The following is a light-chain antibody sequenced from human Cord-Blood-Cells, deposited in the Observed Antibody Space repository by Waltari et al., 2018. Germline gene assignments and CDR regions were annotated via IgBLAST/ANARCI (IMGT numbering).Light chain of an antibody. J-gene: IGKJ4*01. Sequence: DIQMTQSPSSLSASVGDRVTITCRASQSISSYLNWYRQKPGKARKHLVYAASSLQSGVPSRFSGSGSGTDFTLTISSLQPEDFATYYCQQSYSTPLTFGGGTKVEIK. CDR2: AAS. CDR3: QQSYSTPLT. CDR1: QSISSY. V-gene: IGKV1-39*01.